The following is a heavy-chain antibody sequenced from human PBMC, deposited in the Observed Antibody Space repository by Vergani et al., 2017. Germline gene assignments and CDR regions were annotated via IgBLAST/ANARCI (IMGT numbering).Heavy chain of an antibody. CDR1: GFTFTDFG. CDR3: TTGFPGSSWSTY. J-gene: IGHJ4*01. Sequence: ELRWVGPGGGWKQPGRSRRPSGRAPGFTFTDFGIGWARKAPGKGREWVGFGRNKEDGGTPEHAASVKGRFTISRDDSKAIAYLQMNSLKTEDTAVYYCTTGFPGSSWSTYWGQGTLVTVSS. CDR2: GRNKEDGGTP. V-gene: IGHV3-49*04. D-gene: IGHD6-13*01.